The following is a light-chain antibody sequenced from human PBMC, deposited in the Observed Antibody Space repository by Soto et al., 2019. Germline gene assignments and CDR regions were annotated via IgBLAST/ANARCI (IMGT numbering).Light chain of an antibody. V-gene: IGLV2-8*01. Sequence: QSVLTRPPSASGSPGRSVAISCTGTSSDVGGYNYVSWYQQHPGRAPKLMIYEVNKRPSGVPDRFSGSKSGNTASLTVSGLQAEDEADYYCAAWDDSLSGPYVFGTGTKVTVL. CDR3: AAWDDSLSGPYV. CDR2: EVN. J-gene: IGLJ1*01. CDR1: SSDVGGYNY.